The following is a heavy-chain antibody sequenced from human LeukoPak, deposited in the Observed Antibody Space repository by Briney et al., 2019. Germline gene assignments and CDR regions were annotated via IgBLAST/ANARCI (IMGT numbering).Heavy chain of an antibody. J-gene: IGHJ5*02. CDR2: IYSDGST. Sequence: GGSLRLSCAASGFIVSSNYMSWVRQAPGKGLEWVSIIYSDGSTYYADSVKGRFTISRDNSKNTLYLQMSSLRAEDTAVYYCARANSATIPGVDPWGQGTLVTVSS. V-gene: IGHV3-53*01. D-gene: IGHD1-26*01. CDR3: ARANSATIPGVDP. CDR1: GFIVSSNY.